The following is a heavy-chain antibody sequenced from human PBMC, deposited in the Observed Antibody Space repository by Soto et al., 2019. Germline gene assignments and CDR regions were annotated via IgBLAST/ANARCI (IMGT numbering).Heavy chain of an antibody. V-gene: IGHV4-59*08. CDR2: TDYSGNT. D-gene: IGHD6-19*01. CDR1: SDSMNSYY. J-gene: IGHJ4*02. CDR3: ARAVGDPLYYLDY. Sequence: ETLSLTCTVSSDSMNSYYWIWIRQSPGKGLEWIGYTDYSGNTNYNPSLKSRVTISGDTSKNQFSLRLSSVTAADTAVYYCARAVGDPLYYLDYWGQGTLVTVSS.